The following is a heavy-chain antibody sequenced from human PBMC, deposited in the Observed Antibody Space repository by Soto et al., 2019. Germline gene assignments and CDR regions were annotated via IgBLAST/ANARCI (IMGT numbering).Heavy chain of an antibody. CDR2: IKQDGSEK. CDR1: GFTFSSYW. CDR3: ATLNWVVVVPAADHYGMDV. Sequence: GGSLRLSCAASGFTFSSYWMSWVRQAPGKGLEWVANIKQDGSEKYYVDSVKGRFTISRDNAKNSLYLQMNSLRAEDTAVYYCATLNWVVVVPAADHYGMDVWGQGTTVTVLL. D-gene: IGHD2-2*01. J-gene: IGHJ6*02. V-gene: IGHV3-7*05.